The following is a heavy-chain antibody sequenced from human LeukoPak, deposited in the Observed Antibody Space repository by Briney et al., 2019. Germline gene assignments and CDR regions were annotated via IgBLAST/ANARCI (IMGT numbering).Heavy chain of an antibody. J-gene: IGHJ4*02. D-gene: IGHD3-3*01. CDR3: ATRDGNYDFWSYDY. CDR2: IKQDGSEK. Sequence: PGGSLRLSCAASGFTFSSYWMSWVRQAPGKGLEWVANIKQDGSEKYYVDSVKGRFTISRDNAKNSLYLQMNSLRAEDTAVYYCATRDGNYDFWSYDYWGQGTLVTVSS. CDR1: GFTFSSYW. V-gene: IGHV3-7*01.